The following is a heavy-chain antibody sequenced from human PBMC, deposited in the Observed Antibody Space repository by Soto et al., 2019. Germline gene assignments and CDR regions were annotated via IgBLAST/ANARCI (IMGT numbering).Heavy chain of an antibody. Sequence: ASVKVSCKASGYTFTGYGISWVRQAPGQGLEWMGWISPYNGNANYAQKLQGRVTMTTDKSTSTAYMELSSLRTEDTAVYYCARASRSYSSSKTDYYGMDVWGQGTTVTVSS. CDR2: ISPYNGNA. J-gene: IGHJ6*02. CDR3: ARASRSYSSSKTDYYGMDV. CDR1: GYTFTGYG. V-gene: IGHV1-18*01. D-gene: IGHD6-13*01.